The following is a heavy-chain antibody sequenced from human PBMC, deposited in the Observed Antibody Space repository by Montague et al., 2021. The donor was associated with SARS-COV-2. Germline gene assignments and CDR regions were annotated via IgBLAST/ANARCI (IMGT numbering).Heavy chain of an antibody. Sequence: SLRLSCAASGFTFSSYAMHWVRQAPGKGLEWVAVISYDGSNKYYADSVKGRFTISRDNSKNTLYLQMNSLRAEDMAVYYCARDYDDYIWGSWGPFDYWGQGTLVTVSS. CDR3: ARDYDDYIWGSWGPFDY. J-gene: IGHJ4*02. V-gene: IGHV3-30*04. CDR2: ISYDGSNK. D-gene: IGHD3-16*01. CDR1: GFTFSSYA.